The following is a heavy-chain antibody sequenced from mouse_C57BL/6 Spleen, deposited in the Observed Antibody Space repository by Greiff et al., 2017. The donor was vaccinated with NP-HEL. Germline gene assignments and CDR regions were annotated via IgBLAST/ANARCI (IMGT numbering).Heavy chain of an antibody. CDR1: GFTFSSYA. CDR3: ARDRVITTVVAPFDY. V-gene: IGHV5-4*01. Sequence: EVMLVESGGGLVKPGGSLKLSCAASGFTFSSYAMAWVRQTPEKRLEWVATISDGGSYTYYPDNVKGRFTISRDNAKNNLYLQMSHLKSEDTAMYYCARDRVITTVVAPFDYWGQGATLTVSS. J-gene: IGHJ2*01. D-gene: IGHD1-1*01. CDR2: ISDGGSYT.